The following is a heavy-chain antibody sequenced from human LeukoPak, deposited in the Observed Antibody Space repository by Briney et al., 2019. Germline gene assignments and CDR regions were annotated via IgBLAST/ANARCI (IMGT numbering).Heavy chain of an antibody. D-gene: IGHD2-2*01. Sequence: ASETLSLTCTVSGGSISSSSYYWGWIRQPPGKGLEWIGSIYYSGSTYYNPSLKSRVTISVDTSKNQFSLKLSSVTAADTAVYYCARRSYQLLFLRGSRRIGYMDVWGKGTTVTISS. CDR3: ARRSYQLLFLRGSRRIGYMDV. V-gene: IGHV4-39*07. CDR1: GGSISSSSYY. CDR2: IYYSGST. J-gene: IGHJ6*03.